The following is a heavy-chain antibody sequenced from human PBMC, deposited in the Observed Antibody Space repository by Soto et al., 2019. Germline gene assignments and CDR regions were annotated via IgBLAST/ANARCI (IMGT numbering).Heavy chain of an antibody. CDR1: GGSITSSNYH. D-gene: IGHD2-2*01. CDR3: SRLTNARPGDD. V-gene: IGHV4-39*01. CDR2: IYYSGNT. J-gene: IGHJ4*02. Sequence: SETLSLTCTVSGGSITSSNYHWGWSRPPPGKGLEWIGTIYYSGNTYYNPSLKSRVTMSMDASKNQFSLTLSSVAVADTAVYYCSRLTNARPGDDWGQGTLVTVSS.